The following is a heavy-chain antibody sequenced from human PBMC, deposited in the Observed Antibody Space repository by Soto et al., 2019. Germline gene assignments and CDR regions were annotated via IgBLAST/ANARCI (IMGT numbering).Heavy chain of an antibody. CDR2: INHSGST. J-gene: IGHJ4*02. Sequence: SETLSLTCAVYGGSFSGYYWSWIRQPPGKGLEWIGEINHSGSTNYNPSLKSRVTISVDTSKNQFSLKLSSVTAADTAVYYCAIIGRAEQTGGDYWGQGTLVT. CDR3: AIIGRAEQTGGDY. D-gene: IGHD1-26*01. V-gene: IGHV4-34*01. CDR1: GGSFSGYY.